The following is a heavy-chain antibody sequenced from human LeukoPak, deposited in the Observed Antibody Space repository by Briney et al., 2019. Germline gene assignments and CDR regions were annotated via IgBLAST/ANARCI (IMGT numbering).Heavy chain of an antibody. Sequence: GRSLRLSCAASGFTFNSYAMHWVRQAPDKGLEWVALISFHGSNKYYADSVKGRFTISRGNSKNTLYLQMNSLRTEDTAVYYCAKDRAYLAAAGLSAFDIWGQGTMVTVSS. D-gene: IGHD6-13*01. V-gene: IGHV3-30*18. J-gene: IGHJ3*02. CDR1: GFTFNSYA. CDR2: ISFHGSNK. CDR3: AKDRAYLAAAGLSAFDI.